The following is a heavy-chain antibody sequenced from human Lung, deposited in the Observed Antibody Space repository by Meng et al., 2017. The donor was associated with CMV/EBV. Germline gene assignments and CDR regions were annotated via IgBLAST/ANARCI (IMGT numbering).Heavy chain of an antibody. Sequence: GGSLRLSCAASGFNFHDYPMHWVRQVPGKGLEWVSGITWNSANIAYADSVKGRFTISRDNAEDSLYLQMKSLKPEDTAFYYCARSRRSSVDAFDIWGQGKXVNGSS. CDR1: GFNFHDYP. CDR2: ITWNSANI. V-gene: IGHV3-9*01. J-gene: IGHJ3*02. CDR3: ARSRRSSVDAFDI.